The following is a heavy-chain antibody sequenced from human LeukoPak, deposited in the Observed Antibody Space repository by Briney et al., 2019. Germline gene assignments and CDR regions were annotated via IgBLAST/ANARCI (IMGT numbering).Heavy chain of an antibody. D-gene: IGHD4-17*01. CDR2: ISWNSGSI. V-gene: IGHV3-9*01. Sequence: GGPLRLSCAASGFTFDDYAMHWVRQAPGKGLEGVSGISWNSGSIGYADSVKGRFTISRDNAKNSLYLQMNSLRAEDTALYYCAKDRLDYCDYSGDAFDIWGQGTMVTVSS. CDR1: GFTFDDYA. CDR3: AKDRLDYCDYSGDAFDI. J-gene: IGHJ3*02.